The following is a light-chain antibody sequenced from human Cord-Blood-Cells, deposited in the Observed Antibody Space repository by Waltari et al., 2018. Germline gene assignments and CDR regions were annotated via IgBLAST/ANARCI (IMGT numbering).Light chain of an antibody. CDR3: SSYTSSSTWV. J-gene: IGLJ3*02. CDR1: SSDVGGYNY. CDR2: DVS. Sequence: QSALTQPASMSGSPGQSITISCTGTSSDVGGYNYVSWYQQHPGKAPKLMIYDVSNRPSGVSNRFSGSKSGNTASLTISGLQAEDEADYYCSSYTSSSTWVLGGGTKLTVL. V-gene: IGLV2-14*01.